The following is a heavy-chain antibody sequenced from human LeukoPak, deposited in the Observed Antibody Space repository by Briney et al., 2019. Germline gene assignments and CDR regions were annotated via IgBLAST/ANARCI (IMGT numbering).Heavy chain of an antibody. J-gene: IGHJ4*02. CDR1: GFTFSRYA. Sequence: QSGGSLRLSCAASGFTFSRYATHGVRQAPGKGLGWVAFISYDENNKYYAASVKGRFTISRDNSKNTLYLQMNSLRAEDTAVYYCAKDRGYFDYWGQGTLVTVSS. CDR2: ISYDENNK. CDR3: AKDRGYFDY. D-gene: IGHD3-10*01. V-gene: IGHV3-30*18.